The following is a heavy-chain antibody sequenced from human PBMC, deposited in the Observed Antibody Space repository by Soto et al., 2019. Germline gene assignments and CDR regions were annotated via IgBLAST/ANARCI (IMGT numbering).Heavy chain of an antibody. J-gene: IGHJ4*02. CDR3: ARDRGGYDFWGGYMRGYYFDY. D-gene: IGHD3-3*01. Sequence: QVQLVESGGGLVKPGGSLRLSCAASGFTFSDYYMSWIRQAPGKGLEWVSYISSSSSYTNYADSVKGRFTNSRDNPKNSLYLQMNSLRAKDTAVYYCARDRGGYDFWGGYMRGYYFDYWGQGTLVTVSS. CDR1: GFTFSDYY. V-gene: IGHV3-11*06. CDR2: ISSSSSYT.